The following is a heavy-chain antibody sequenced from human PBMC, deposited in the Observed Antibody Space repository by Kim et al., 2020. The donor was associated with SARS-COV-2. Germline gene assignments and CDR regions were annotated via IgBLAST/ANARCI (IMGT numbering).Heavy chain of an antibody. Sequence: SVKVSCKASGGTFSSYAISWVRQAPGQGLEWMGGIIPIFGTANYAQKFQGRVTITADESTSTAYMELSSLRSEDTAVYYCARDLSFGVVITGWFDPWGQGTLVTVSS. D-gene: IGHD3-3*01. CDR1: GGTFSSYA. CDR3: ARDLSFGVVITGWFDP. J-gene: IGHJ5*02. CDR2: IIPIFGTA. V-gene: IGHV1-69*13.